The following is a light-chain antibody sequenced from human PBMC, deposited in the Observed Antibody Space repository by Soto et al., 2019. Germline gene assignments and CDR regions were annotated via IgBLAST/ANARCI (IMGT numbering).Light chain of an antibody. CDR3: MQALQTPPFT. J-gene: IGKJ3*01. CDR2: LGS. V-gene: IGKV2-28*01. CDR1: QSLLHSNGYNY. Sequence: DIVMTQSPLSLPVTPGEPASISCRSSQSLLHSNGYNYLDWYLQKPGQSPQLLIYLGSNRASGVPDRFSGRGSGTDFTLKISRVEAEDVGVYYCMQALQTPPFTFGPGNKVDIK.